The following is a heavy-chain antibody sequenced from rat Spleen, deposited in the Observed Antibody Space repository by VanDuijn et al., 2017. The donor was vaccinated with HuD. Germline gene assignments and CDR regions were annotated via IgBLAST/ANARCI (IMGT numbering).Heavy chain of an antibody. J-gene: IGHJ2*01. Sequence: EVQLVESGGGLVQPGRSLKISCVASGFTFNNYWMTWIRQAPGKGLEWVASITNGGGNTHYPDSVKGRFTISRDNAKSTLYLQMDSLRSEDTATYYCARHTLTGDFDYWGQGVMVTVSS. D-gene: IGHD5-1*01. V-gene: IGHV5-31*01. CDR1: GFTFNNYW. CDR3: ARHTLTGDFDY. CDR2: ITNGGGNT.